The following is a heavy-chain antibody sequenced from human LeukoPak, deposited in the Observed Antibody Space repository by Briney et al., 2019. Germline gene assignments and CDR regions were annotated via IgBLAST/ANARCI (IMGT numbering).Heavy chain of an antibody. J-gene: IGHJ4*02. D-gene: IGHD6-13*01. V-gene: IGHV3-30*02. CDR2: IRYDGSNK. CDR3: AKGELADFDF. Sequence: GSLRLSCAASGFTLSNYGMQWGRPASGKGLGWVAFIRYDGSNKYYADSVKGRFTISRDNSKNTLYLQMNSLRAEDTALYYCAKGELADFDFWGQGTLVTVSS. CDR1: GFTLSNYG.